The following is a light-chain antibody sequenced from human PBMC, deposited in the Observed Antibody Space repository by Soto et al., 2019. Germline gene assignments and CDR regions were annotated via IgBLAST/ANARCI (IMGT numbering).Light chain of an antibody. J-gene: IGKJ2*01. CDR1: QSVLYSSNNKNY. V-gene: IGKV4-1*01. CDR2: WAS. Sequence: DIVMTQSPDSLAVSLGERATINCKSSQSVLYSSNNKNYLAWYQQKPAQPPKLLIYWASTRESGVPDRFSGSGSGTDFTLTISSLQAEDVAVYYCQQYYSTRTFGQGTKLEIK. CDR3: QQYYSTRT.